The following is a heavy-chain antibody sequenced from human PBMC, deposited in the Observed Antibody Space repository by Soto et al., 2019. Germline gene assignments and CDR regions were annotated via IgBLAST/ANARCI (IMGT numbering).Heavy chain of an antibody. CDR1: GFSFSDYW. Sequence: EVQLVESGGGLVQPGGSLTLSCAASGFSFSDYWINWVRQVSGKGLEFVANIKPDGSEKRYVESVKGRFTISRDNAKNSLYLQINSLRAEDTAVYYCLSASSGDGGVTSFWGPGTRLTVSS. CDR3: LSASSGDGGVTSF. V-gene: IGHV3-7*03. CDR2: IKPDGSEK. J-gene: IGHJ4*02. D-gene: IGHD3-16*01.